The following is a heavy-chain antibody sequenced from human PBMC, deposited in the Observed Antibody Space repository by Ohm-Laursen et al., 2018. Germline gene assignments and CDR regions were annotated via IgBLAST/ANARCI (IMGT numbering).Heavy chain of an antibody. Sequence: SLRLSCAASGFTFSSHGINWVRQAPGKGLEWVSGISGSGDTTYYADSVKGRFTISRDNAKNSLYLQMNSLRAEDTAVYYCARDPVRGLTDYWGQGTLVTVSS. CDR3: ARDPVRGLTDY. D-gene: IGHD3-16*01. CDR2: ISGSGDTT. CDR1: GFTFSSHG. V-gene: IGHV3-48*03. J-gene: IGHJ4*02.